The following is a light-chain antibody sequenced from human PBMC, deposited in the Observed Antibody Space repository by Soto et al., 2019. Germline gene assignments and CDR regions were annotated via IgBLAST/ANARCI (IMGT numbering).Light chain of an antibody. Sequence: EVVVTKSACTLSVSQGERATLSCRASQSVSSSYLAWYQQKPGQAPRLLIYGASSRATGIPDRFSGSGSGTDFTHTFCGLEAEEVGVCFCLPSMRLITLRQGTRLEIK. CDR2: GAS. CDR1: QSVSSSY. CDR3: LPSMRLIT. V-gene: IGKV3-20*01. J-gene: IGKJ5*01.